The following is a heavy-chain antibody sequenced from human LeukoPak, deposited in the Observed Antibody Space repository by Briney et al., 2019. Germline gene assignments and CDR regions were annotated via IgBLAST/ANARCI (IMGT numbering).Heavy chain of an antibody. CDR1: GYTFTGYY. V-gene: IGHV1-2*02. CDR2: INPNSGGT. CDR3: ARASDSSEVIKN. Sequence: GAPVKVSCKASGYTFTGYYMHWVRQAPGQGLEWMGWINPNSGGTNYAQKFQGRVTMTRDTSISTAYMELSRLRSDDTAVYYCARASDSSEVIKNWGQGTLVTVSS. D-gene: IGHD3-22*01. J-gene: IGHJ4*02.